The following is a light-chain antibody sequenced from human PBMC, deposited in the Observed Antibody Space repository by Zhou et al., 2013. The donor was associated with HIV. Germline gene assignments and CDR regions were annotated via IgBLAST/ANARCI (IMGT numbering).Light chain of an antibody. CDR2: GAS. CDR1: QSIGSY. CDR3: QQYGSSPPWT. V-gene: IGKV3-20*01. J-gene: IGKJ1*01. Sequence: EILMTQSPATLSVSPGERATLSCRASQSIGSYLAWYQQKPGQAPRLLIYGASSRATGIPDRFSGSGSGTDFTLTISRLEPEDFAVYYCQQYGSSPPWTFGQGPRWKSN.